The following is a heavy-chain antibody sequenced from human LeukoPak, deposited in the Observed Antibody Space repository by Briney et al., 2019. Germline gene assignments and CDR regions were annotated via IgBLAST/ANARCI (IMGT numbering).Heavy chain of an antibody. CDR3: ARRVVVVTANDKSDAFDV. J-gene: IGHJ3*01. D-gene: IGHD2-21*02. CDR1: GGSISSYY. CDR2: IYYSGST. Sequence: PSETLSLTCTVPGGSISSYYWSWIRQPPGEGLEWIGYIYYSGSTNYNPSLKSRVTISLDTSKNQFSLKLNSVTAADTAVYYCARRVVVVTANDKSDAFDVWGQGTVVTVSS. V-gene: IGHV4-59*01.